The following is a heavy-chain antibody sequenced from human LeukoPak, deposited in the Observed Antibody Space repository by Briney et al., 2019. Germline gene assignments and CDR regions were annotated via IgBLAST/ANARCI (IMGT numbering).Heavy chain of an antibody. V-gene: IGHV4-4*07. D-gene: IGHD5-18*01. J-gene: IGHJ6*03. CDR3: ARALGAMAKLYYYYYYMDV. CDR2: IYTSGGT. CDR1: GASISSFY. Sequence: SETLSLTCTVSGASISSFYWSWIRQPAGKGLEWIGRIYTSGGTNYNPSLKSRVTISVDTSKNQFSLKLSSVTAADTAVYYCARALGAMAKLYYYYYYMDVWGKGTTVTVSS.